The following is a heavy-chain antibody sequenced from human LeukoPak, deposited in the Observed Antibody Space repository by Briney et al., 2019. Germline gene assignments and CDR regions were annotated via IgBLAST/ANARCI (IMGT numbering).Heavy chain of an antibody. V-gene: IGHV4-59*08. CDR3: ARHNLHCRSTSCYVKDYYYGMDV. CDR1: GGSISSYY. CDR2: IYYSGST. Sequence: SETLSLTCTVSGGSISSYYWSWIRQPPGKGLEWIGYIYYSGSTNYNPSLKSRVTISADTSKNQFSLRLSSVTAADTAVYFCARHNLHCRSTSCYVKDYYYGMDVWGQGTTVTVSS. D-gene: IGHD2-2*01. J-gene: IGHJ6*02.